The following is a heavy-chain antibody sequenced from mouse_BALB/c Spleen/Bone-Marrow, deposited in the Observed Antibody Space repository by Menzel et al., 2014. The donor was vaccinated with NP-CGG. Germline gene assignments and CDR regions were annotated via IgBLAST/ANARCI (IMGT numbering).Heavy chain of an antibody. CDR2: ISSGGHYT. J-gene: IGHJ2*01. D-gene: IGHD2-4*01. V-gene: IGHV5-6-4*01. CDR3: SKDGGYDYSYYFDY. Sequence: EVKLEESGGGLVKPGGSLKLSCAASGFTFSSYSMSWVRQTPEKRLEWVATISSGGHYTYYPDSVKGRFTISRDNAKNTLYLQMSSLKSEDTAMYYCSKDGGYDYSYYFDYWGQGTTLTVSP. CDR1: GFTFSSYS.